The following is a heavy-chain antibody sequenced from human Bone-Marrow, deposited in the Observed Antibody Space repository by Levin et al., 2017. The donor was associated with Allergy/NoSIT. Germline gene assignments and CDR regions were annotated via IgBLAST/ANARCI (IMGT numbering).Heavy chain of an antibody. CDR1: GFTFSSFW. CDR3: GRVSYYDGRTYAMEAFDI. D-gene: IGHD3-22*01. V-gene: IGHV3-74*03. Sequence: GGSLRLSCAASGFTFSSFWMHWVRQGPGKGLEWVSRVNSDGRDTTYADSVKGRFTISRDNAKNTLYLQMNSLRAEDTAMYFCGRVSYYDGRTYAMEAFDIWGQGTMVTVSS. CDR2: VNSDGRDT. J-gene: IGHJ3*02.